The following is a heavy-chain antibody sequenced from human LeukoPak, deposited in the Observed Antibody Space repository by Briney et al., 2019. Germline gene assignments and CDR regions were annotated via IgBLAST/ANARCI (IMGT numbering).Heavy chain of an antibody. V-gene: IGHV3-23*01. J-gene: IGHJ5*02. CDR1: GFTFGNYG. CDR3: APQLWDHPGP. D-gene: IGHD3-16*01. CDR2: FSNTGANT. Sequence: LPGGSLRLSCAASGFTFGNYGMSYVRQAPGKGLEWVSSFSNTGANTHYADSVKGRFTISRDNSQDTLHLQMNSLRTEDTAVYYCAPQLWDHPGPWGQGTLVTVSS.